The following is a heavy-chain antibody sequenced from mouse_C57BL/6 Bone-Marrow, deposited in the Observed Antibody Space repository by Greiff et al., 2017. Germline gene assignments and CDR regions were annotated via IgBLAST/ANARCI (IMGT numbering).Heavy chain of an antibody. V-gene: IGHV5-6*01. CDR1: GFTFSSYG. Sequence: QGVESGGDLVKPGGSLKLSCAASGFTFSSYGMSWVRQTPDKRLEWVATISSGGSYTYYPDSVKGRFTISRDNAKNTLYLQMSSLKSEDTAMYYCARPHYDYDGGYAMDYWGQGTSVTVSS. CDR3: ARPHYDYDGGYAMDY. D-gene: IGHD2-4*01. J-gene: IGHJ4*01. CDR2: ISSGGSYT.